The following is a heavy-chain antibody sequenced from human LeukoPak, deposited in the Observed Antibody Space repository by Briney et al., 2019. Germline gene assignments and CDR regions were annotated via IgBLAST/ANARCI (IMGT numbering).Heavy chain of an antibody. CDR1: GFTFSSYS. J-gene: IGHJ4*02. D-gene: IGHD6-6*01. V-gene: IGHV3-23*01. Sequence: GGSLRLSCAASGFTFSSYSMNWVRQAPGKGLEWVSAISGSGGSTYYADSVKGRFTISRDNSKNTLYLQMNSLRAEDTAVYYCAKDPVGSSSSQRLGYWGQGALVTVSS. CDR2: ISGSGGST. CDR3: AKDPVGSSSSQRLGY.